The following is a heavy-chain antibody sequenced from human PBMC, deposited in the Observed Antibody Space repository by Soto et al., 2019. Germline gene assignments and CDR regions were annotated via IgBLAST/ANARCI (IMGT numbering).Heavy chain of an antibody. CDR2: ISAYNGNT. D-gene: IGHD3-3*01. CDR1: GYTFTSYG. Sequence: ASVKFSCKASGYTFTSYGISWVRQAPGQGLEWMEWISAYNGNTNYAQKLQGRVTMTTDTSTSTAYMELRSLRSDDTAVYYCARTRITIFGVVTGSNDYYYYGMDVWGQGTTVTVSS. J-gene: IGHJ6*02. V-gene: IGHV1-18*04. CDR3: ARTRITIFGVVTGSNDYYYYGMDV.